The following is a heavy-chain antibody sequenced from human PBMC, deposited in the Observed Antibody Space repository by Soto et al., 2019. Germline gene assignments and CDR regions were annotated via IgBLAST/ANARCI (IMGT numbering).Heavy chain of an antibody. V-gene: IGHV3-66*01. J-gene: IGHJ4*02. Sequence: PGGSLRLSCAASGFTVIDTYLSWVRQAPGKGLEWVSVIYRDGRTYYADSVKGRFTISRDHSKNTLYLQMNSLRAEDAAVYYCTRDPVDSPVFDYWGQGTPVTVSS. D-gene: IGHD2-15*01. CDR1: GFTVIDTY. CDR3: TRDPVDSPVFDY. CDR2: IYRDGRT.